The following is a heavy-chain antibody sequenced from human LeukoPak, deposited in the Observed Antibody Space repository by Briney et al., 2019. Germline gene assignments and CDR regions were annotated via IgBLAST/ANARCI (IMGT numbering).Heavy chain of an antibody. J-gene: IGHJ3*02. V-gene: IGHV4-39*01. Sequence: SETLSLTCTVSGGSISSSSYYWGWIRQPPGKGLEWIVSIYYSGSTYYNPSLKSRVTISVDTSKNQFSLKLSSVTAADTAVYYCARQWQWLVEDAFDIWGQGTMVTVSS. D-gene: IGHD6-19*01. CDR1: GGSISSSSYY. CDR3: ARQWQWLVEDAFDI. CDR2: IYYSGST.